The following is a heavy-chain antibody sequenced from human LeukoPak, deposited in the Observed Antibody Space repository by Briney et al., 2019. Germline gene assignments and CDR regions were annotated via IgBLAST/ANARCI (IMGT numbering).Heavy chain of an antibody. V-gene: IGHV1-2*02. CDR2: ISPYDGDT. J-gene: IGHJ3*01. CDR1: GYTFTDYY. CDR3: ARDGWDIYDSSHYYIDAFDL. Sequence: GASVKVSCKASGYTFTDYYIHWVRQAPGQGLEWMGWISPYDGDTRSAQKFQGRGTMSRDTSVSAVYMELGRLTSDDTAIYYCARDGWDIYDSSHYYIDAFDLWGQGTMVTVSS. D-gene: IGHD3-22*01.